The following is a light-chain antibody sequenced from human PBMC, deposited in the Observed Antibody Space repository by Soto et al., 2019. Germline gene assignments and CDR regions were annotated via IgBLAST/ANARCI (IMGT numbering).Light chain of an antibody. CDR2: DAS. V-gene: IGKV1-33*01. J-gene: IGKJ3*01. CDR3: QQYDNLPLT. Sequence: DIQMTQSPSSLSESLGNRVTITCQASQDISNYLNWYQQKPGKAPKLLIYDASNLETGVPSRFSGSGSGTDFTFTISSLQPGDIATYYCQQYDNLPLTFGPGTKVDIK. CDR1: QDISNY.